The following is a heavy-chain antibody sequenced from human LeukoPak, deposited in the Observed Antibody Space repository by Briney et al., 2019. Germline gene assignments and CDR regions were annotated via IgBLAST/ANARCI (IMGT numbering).Heavy chain of an antibody. Sequence: SETLSLTCAIYGGSFSGYTWSWIRQPPGKGLEWIGEINHSGSTNYNPSLKSRVTISVDTSKNQFSLKLSSVTAADTAVYYCARRKNTAIAMVRGVRGGLNWFDPWGQGTLVTVSS. CDR3: ARRKNTAIAMVRGVRGGLNWFDP. CDR1: GGSFSGYT. J-gene: IGHJ5*02. D-gene: IGHD3-10*01. CDR2: INHSGST. V-gene: IGHV4-34*01.